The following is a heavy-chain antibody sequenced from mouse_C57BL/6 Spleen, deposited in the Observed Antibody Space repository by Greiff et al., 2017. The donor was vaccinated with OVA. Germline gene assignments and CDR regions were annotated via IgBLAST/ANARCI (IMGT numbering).Heavy chain of an antibody. D-gene: IGHD2-2*01. Sequence: EVQLQQSGTVLARPGASVKMSCKTSGYTFTSYWMHWVKQRPGQGLEWIGAIYPGNSDTSYNQKFKGKAKLTAVTSARTAYMELSSLTNEDSAVYYCTSYGLTRDYYAMDYWGQGTSVTVSS. CDR2: IYPGNSDT. J-gene: IGHJ4*01. CDR1: GYTFTSYW. V-gene: IGHV1-5*01. CDR3: TSYGLTRDYYAMDY.